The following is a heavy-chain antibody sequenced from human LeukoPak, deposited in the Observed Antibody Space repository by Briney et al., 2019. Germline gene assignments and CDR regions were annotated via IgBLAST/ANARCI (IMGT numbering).Heavy chain of an antibody. J-gene: IGHJ6*03. Sequence: SETLSLTCTVSGGSISTTSYFWGWVRQPPGKGLEWIGSVYYNGSTYYIPSLKSRATISLDTSKNQFSLRVTSVTAADTALYFCARRGVVQPGPKSHYYFQMDVWGKGTTVTVSS. CDR1: GGSISTTSYF. CDR2: VYYNGST. V-gene: IGHV4-39*01. D-gene: IGHD2-2*01. CDR3: ARRGVVQPGPKSHYYFQMDV.